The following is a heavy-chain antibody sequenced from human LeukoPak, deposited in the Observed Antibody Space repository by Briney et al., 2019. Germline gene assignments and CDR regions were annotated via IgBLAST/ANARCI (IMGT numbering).Heavy chain of an antibody. D-gene: IGHD2-15*01. V-gene: IGHV3-9*01. CDR1: GFIFHDYG. CDR2: VTWSSHTI. CDR3: AKERGYCGGGNCNRDYYGIDV. J-gene: IGHJ6*02. Sequence: GGSLRLSCAASGFIFHDYGMHWVRQVPGKGLEWVGSVTWSSHTIEYGDSVKGRFTISRDNAADSLYLQMNYLRTEDTAFYYCAKERGYCGGGNCNRDYYGIDVWGQGTTVTVSS.